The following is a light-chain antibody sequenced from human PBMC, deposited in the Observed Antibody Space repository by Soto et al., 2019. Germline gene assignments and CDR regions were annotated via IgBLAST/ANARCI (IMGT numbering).Light chain of an antibody. Sequence: DIQMTQSPSSLSASVGDRVTITCRASQSISSYLNWYQQKPGKAPKLLIYAASSLQSGVPSRFSGSGSGTDFTLIISSLQPEDFATYYCQQCYSTPQTFGGGTKVEIK. V-gene: IGKV1-39*01. CDR3: QQCYSTPQT. CDR1: QSISSY. CDR2: AAS. J-gene: IGKJ4*01.